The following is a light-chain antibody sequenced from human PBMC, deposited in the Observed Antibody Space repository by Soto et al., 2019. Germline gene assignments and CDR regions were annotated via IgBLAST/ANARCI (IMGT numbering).Light chain of an antibody. CDR1: SSDVGGYNY. J-gene: IGLJ2*01. Sequence: QSVLTQPASVSGSPGQSITISCTGTSSDVGGYNYVSWYQHHPDKAPKLMIYDVNNRPSGVSNRFSGSKSGNTASLTISGLQAADEAAYYFSSYTSNTPRLVFGGGTKLTVL. CDR3: SSYTSNTPRLV. CDR2: DVN. V-gene: IGLV2-14*03.